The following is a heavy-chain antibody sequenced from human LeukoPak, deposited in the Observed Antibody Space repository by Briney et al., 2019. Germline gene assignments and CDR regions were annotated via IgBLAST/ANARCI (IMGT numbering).Heavy chain of an antibody. Sequence: GGSLRLSCAASGFTFSSYAMSWVRQAPGKGPEWVSSIISSSSYIYYTDSMKGRFTISKDNAKNSLYLQMNSLRDEDTAVYYCARGGTSGSYCDYWGQGTLVTVSS. V-gene: IGHV3-21*01. CDR3: ARGGTSGSYCDY. CDR1: GFTFSSYA. CDR2: IISSSSYI. J-gene: IGHJ4*02. D-gene: IGHD1-26*01.